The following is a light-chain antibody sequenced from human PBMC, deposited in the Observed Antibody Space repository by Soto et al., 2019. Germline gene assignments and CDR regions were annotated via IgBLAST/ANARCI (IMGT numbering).Light chain of an antibody. V-gene: IGKV1-9*01. J-gene: IGKJ4*01. CDR3: QQLSRYPLT. CDR2: SAS. Sequence: IQLTQSPSSLSASVGDRVTITCRASQGISSYLAWYQQKPGKAPDLLIYSASTLPSGVPSRFSGSGSETEFSLTIRALQPEDFATYYCQQLSRYPLTFGGGTKVDIK. CDR1: QGISSY.